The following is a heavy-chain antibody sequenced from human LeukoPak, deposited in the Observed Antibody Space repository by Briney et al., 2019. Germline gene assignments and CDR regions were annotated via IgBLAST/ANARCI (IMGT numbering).Heavy chain of an antibody. CDR3: ARDLYGSGNFLPESP. D-gene: IGHD3-10*01. CDR2: SYYTGRT. Sequence: PSESLSLTCTVSGGTVSVRNYYWSWIRPPPGQGLEWIVYSYYTGRTMYNPSLRSLVTLSVNTSNNQFSLRLSSVTAADAAVYYCARDLYGSGNFLPESPWGQGTLVTVSS. V-gene: IGHV4-61*01. J-gene: IGHJ5*02. CDR1: GGTVSVRNYY.